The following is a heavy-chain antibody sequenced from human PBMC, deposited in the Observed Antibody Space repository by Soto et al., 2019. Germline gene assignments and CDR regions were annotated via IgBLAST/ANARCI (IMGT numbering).Heavy chain of an antibody. J-gene: IGHJ6*02. CDR2: TNPSGGST. Sequence: ASVKVSCKASRYTFTNFYIHWLRQAPGQGLEWMGITNPSGGSTTYPQKFQGRVTMTRDTSTSTVHMELITLRSEDTAVYYCARSQVGRPLDVWGPGXTVTVYS. CDR3: ARSQVGRPLDV. D-gene: IGHD1-26*01. CDR1: RYTFTNFY. V-gene: IGHV1-46*01.